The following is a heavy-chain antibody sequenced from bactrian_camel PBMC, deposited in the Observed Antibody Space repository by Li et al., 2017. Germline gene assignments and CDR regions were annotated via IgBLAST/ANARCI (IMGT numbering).Heavy chain of an antibody. V-gene: IGHV3S53*01. CDR2: LARGGTI. D-gene: IGHD3*01. J-gene: IGHJ4*01. CDR3: AADAPTARADARTMHPNY. Sequence: HVQLVESGGGSVQPGGSLRLSCRVSGALDPNYCMGWVRQAPGKERESVARLARGGTIFYAASVKGRFTISQDNAKNTLYLQMNSLKPEDTAMYYCAADAPTARADARTMHPNYLGQGTQVTVS. CDR1: GALDPNYC.